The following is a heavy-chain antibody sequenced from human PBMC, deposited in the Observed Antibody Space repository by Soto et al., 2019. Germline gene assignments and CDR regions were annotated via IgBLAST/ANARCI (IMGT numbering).Heavy chain of an antibody. CDR3: AKDGGKDGYFVNWFDP. Sequence: QVQLVQSGAEVKKPGSSVKVSCKASGGTFSNYAITWVRQAPGQGLEWLGRIIPIFGSANYAQKFQGRVTITADESTTTAYMDLSSLRSDDTAVYYCAKDGGKDGYFVNWFDPWGQGTLFTVSS. D-gene: IGHD5-12*01. CDR1: GGTFSNYA. CDR2: IIPIFGSA. J-gene: IGHJ5*02. V-gene: IGHV1-69*15.